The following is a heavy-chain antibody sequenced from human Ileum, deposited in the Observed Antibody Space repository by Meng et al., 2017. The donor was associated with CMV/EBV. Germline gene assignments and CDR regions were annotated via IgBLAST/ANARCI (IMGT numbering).Heavy chain of an antibody. CDR3: AGQGVRHCGRDCRWGPRYGMDI. CDR1: GDSISTTNW. J-gene: IGHJ6*02. D-gene: IGHD2-21*02. Sequence: SETLSLTCAISGDSISTTNWWSWVRQSPGKGLEWMGEIYHTGNTDYNPSLNSRVAIFLDKSNNQFSLRLRSVTAADTAVYYCAGQGVRHCGRDCRWGPRYGMDIWGLGNTVTVSS. CDR2: IYHTGNT. V-gene: IGHV4-4*02.